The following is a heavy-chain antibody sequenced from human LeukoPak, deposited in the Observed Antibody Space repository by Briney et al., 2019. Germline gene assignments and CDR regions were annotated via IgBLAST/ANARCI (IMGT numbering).Heavy chain of an antibody. Sequence: GGSLRLSCAASGFTFTTYGMNRVRQTPGKGLEWVSVIYGGGDAYYADSVKGRFTIARDNSKKTLSLQMNNLRVEDTAVYYCARVQFQWFDPWGPGTLVTVSS. V-gene: IGHV3-66*01. D-gene: IGHD6-19*01. CDR2: IYGGGDA. CDR3: ARVQFQWFDP. CDR1: GFTFTTYG. J-gene: IGHJ5*02.